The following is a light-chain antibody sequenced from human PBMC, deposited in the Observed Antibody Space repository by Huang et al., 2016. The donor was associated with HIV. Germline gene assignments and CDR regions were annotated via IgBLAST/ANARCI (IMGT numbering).Light chain of an antibody. CDR3: RQYNNWPPIT. CDR1: QSVSSN. CDR2: GAS. V-gene: IGKV3-15*01. J-gene: IGKJ5*01. Sequence: EIVMTQSPVTLSVSPGERATLSCRASQSVSSNLAWYQQKPGQAPRLLIYGASTRATGDPARFSGSGSGTEFTLTISSMQSEDFALYYCRQYNNWPPITCGQGTRLEIK.